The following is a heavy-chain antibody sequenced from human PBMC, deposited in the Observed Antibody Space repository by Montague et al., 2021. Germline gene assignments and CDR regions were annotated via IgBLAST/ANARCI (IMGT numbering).Heavy chain of an antibody. CDR3: ASDRGPFDY. CDR2: TFNTGSS. Sequence: SETLSLTCTVSGGSISSNSYWWAWIRQPPGKGLEYVGTTFNTGSSYYSPSLKSRVTISVDTSKNQFSLRLSAVTAADTAVYYCASDRGPFDYWGQGTVVTVSS. V-gene: IGHV4-39*01. CDR1: GGSISSNSYW. D-gene: IGHD3-10*01. J-gene: IGHJ4*02.